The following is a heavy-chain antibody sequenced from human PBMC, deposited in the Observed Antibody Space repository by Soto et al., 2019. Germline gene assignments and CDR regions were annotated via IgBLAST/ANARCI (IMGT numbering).Heavy chain of an antibody. Sequence: QVQLQQWGAGLLKPSETLSLTCAVYGGSFSGYYWSWIRQPPGKGLEWIGEINHSGSTNYNPSLKSRVTISVDTSKNQFSLKLSSVTAADTAVYYCARRDCSGGSCYYWFDPWGQGTLVTVSS. J-gene: IGHJ5*02. V-gene: IGHV4-34*01. D-gene: IGHD2-15*01. CDR1: GGSFSGYY. CDR2: INHSGST. CDR3: ARRDCSGGSCYYWFDP.